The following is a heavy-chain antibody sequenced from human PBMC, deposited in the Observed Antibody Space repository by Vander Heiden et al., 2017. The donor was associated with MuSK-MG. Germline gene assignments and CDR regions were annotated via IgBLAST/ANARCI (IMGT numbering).Heavy chain of an antibody. D-gene: IGHD4-17*01. CDR3: ARDPPLRGFVP. Sequence: QVQFVQSGSELKKPGASVKVSCKASGYSFTNYAINWVRQAPGQGLEWMGWINTNTGNPRYAQGVTGRFVFSVDTSVSTAYLQITSLKPDDSAVYYCARDPPLRGFVPWGQGTLVNVSS. V-gene: IGHV7-4-1*02. CDR1: GYSFTNYA. J-gene: IGHJ5*02. CDR2: INTNTGNP.